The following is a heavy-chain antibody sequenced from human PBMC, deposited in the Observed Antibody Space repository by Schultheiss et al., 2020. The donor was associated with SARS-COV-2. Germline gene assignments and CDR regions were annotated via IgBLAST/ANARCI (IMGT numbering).Heavy chain of an antibody. CDR2: ISAYNGNT. V-gene: IGHV1-18*01. J-gene: IGHJ6*02. Sequence: ASVKVSCKASGYTFTSYGISWVRQAPGQGLEWMGWISAYNGNTNYAQKFQGWVTMTRDTSISTAYMELSSLRSEDTAVYYCAREETPGSGMDVWGQGTTVTVSS. CDR3: AREETPGSGMDV. CDR1: GYTFTSYG. D-gene: IGHD3-10*01.